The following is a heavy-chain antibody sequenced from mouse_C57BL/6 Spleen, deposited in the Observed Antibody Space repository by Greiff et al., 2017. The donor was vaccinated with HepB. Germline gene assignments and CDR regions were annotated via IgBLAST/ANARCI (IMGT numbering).Heavy chain of an antibody. D-gene: IGHD4-1*01. V-gene: IGHV1-15*01. J-gene: IGHJ4*01. CDR3: TRAGTAGAMDY. CDR2: IDPETGGT. Sequence: VQLQQPGAELVRPGASVTLSCKASGYTFTDYEMHWVKQTPVHGLEWIGAIDPETGGTAYNQKFKGKAILTADKSSSTAYMELRSLTSEDSAVYYCTRAGTAGAMDYWGQGTSVTVSS. CDR1: GYTFTDYE.